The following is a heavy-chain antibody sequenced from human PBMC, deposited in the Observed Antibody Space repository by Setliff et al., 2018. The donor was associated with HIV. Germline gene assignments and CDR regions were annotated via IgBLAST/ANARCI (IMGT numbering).Heavy chain of an antibody. CDR3: ARDHKYYYDSSGLDY. Sequence: SETLSLTCTVSGGSITSSTYYWDWIRQPPGKGLEWIGSIFYSGSTYYNPSVKSRVAISIDTSKNQFSLRLSSVTAADTAVYYCARDHKYYYDSSGLDYWGQGTLVTVSS. CDR2: IFYSGST. J-gene: IGHJ4*02. CDR1: GGSITSSTYY. D-gene: IGHD3-22*01. V-gene: IGHV4-39*07.